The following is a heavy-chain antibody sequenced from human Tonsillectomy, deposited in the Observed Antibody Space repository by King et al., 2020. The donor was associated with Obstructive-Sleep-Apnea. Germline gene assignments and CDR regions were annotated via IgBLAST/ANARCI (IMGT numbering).Heavy chain of an antibody. D-gene: IGHD2-15*01. J-gene: IGHJ4*02. CDR3: ATDLCSGGSCYSFDY. CDR1: GFTFDDYA. CDR2: ISWNSGSI. V-gene: IGHV3-9*01. Sequence: VQLVESGGGLVQPGRSLRLSCAASGFTFDDYAMHWVRQAPGKGLEWVSGISWNSGSIGYADSVKGRFTISRDNAKNSLYLQMNSLRAEDTALYYCATDLCSGGSCYSFDYWGQGTLVTVSS.